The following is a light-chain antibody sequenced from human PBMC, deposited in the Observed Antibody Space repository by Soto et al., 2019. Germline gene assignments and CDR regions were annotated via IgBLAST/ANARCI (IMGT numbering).Light chain of an antibody. CDR3: QQTYSIPGT. V-gene: IGKV1-39*01. CDR1: ESVKKY. J-gene: IGKJ1*01. Sequence: DMQMTQSPSSLAASVGVSVTITCRASESVKKYLHWYQHKPGRAPRLLIYGASSLQSGVPTRFSGSGAGTYFTLTISSLQHEDFATYHCQQTYSIPGTFGRGTSVEIK. CDR2: GAS.